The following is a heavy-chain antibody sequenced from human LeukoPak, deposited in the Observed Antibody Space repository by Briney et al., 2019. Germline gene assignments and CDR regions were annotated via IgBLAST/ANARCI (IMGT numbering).Heavy chain of an antibody. CDR2: ISISGGTT. J-gene: IGHJ5*02. CDR1: GFAFSNHA. CDR3: AKQTGIVGATNWFDP. Sequence: PGGSLRLSCTASGFAFSNHAMSWVRQAPGKGLEWVSSISISGGTTYYADSVKGRFTISRENSKNTLYLQMNSLRAEDTAVYYCAKQTGIVGATNWFDPWGQGTLVTVSS. V-gene: IGHV3-23*01. D-gene: IGHD1-26*01.